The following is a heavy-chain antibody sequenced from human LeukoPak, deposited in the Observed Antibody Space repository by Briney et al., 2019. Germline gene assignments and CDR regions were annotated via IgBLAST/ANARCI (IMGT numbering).Heavy chain of an antibody. CDR3: SRGLTGTTADY. J-gene: IGHJ4*02. Sequence: GGSLRLFCAASGFTFSSYSMNRVRQAPGKGLEWVSSISSSSSYIYYADFVRGRFTISRGNAKQSLYLQMKSLRADDTAVAYCSRGLTGTTADYWRQGTLVTVSS. CDR1: GFTFSSYS. D-gene: IGHD1-7*01. V-gene: IGHV3-21*01. CDR2: ISSSSSYI.